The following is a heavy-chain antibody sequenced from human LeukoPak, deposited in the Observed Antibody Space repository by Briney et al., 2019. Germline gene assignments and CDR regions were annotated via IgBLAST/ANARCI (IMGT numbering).Heavy chain of an antibody. J-gene: IGHJ4*02. CDR1: GFTFSSYT. CDR2: VSVEGTGR. CDR3: ATVTKVDFDY. D-gene: IGHD4-11*01. V-gene: IGHV3-30*04. Sequence: GGSLRLSCAASGFTFSSYTMYWSRQAPGKGLEWVASVSVEGTGRYFPGSVDGRFTISRDNSQNTVYLQMNNLRGEDTAVYFCATVTKVDFDYWGQGTLVTVSS.